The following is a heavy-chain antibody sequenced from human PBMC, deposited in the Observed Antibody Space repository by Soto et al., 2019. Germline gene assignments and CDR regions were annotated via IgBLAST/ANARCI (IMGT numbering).Heavy chain of an antibody. D-gene: IGHD1-26*01. J-gene: IGHJ4*02. V-gene: IGHV4-31*11. Sequence: SETLSLTCALSGGSISSGGYSWSWIRQQPGKGLEWIGYIYYSGSTYYNPSLKSRVTISVDTSKNQFSLKLSSVTAADTAVYYCARVNFREYSGSYLFDYWGQGTLVTVSS. CDR1: GGSISSGGYS. CDR3: ARVNFREYSGSYLFDY. CDR2: IYYSGST.